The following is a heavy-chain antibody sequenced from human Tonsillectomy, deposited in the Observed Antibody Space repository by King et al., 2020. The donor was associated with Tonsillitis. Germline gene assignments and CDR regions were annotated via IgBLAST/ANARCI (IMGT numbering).Heavy chain of an antibody. D-gene: IGHD1-26*01. V-gene: IGHV3-30*18. CDR2: ISYDGSNK. J-gene: IGHJ4*02. CDR1: GFTFRNYG. Sequence: VQLVESGGGVVQPGRSLRLSCAASGFTFRNYGMHWVRQAPGKGLEWVAVISYDGSNKYYADSVKGRFTISRDNSKNTLYLQMNSLRAEDTAVYYCAKVELRWELLLGSSFDYWGQGTLVTVSS. CDR3: AKVELRWELLLGSSFDY.